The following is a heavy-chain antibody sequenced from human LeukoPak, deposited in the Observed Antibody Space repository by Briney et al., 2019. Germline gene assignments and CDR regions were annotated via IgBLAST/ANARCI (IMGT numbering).Heavy chain of an antibody. D-gene: IGHD5-18*01. V-gene: IGHV4-59*07. J-gene: IGHJ4*02. CDR2: IYYSGNT. CDR3: ARGPYSYGYYYFDY. CDR1: GGSISSYH. Sequence: PSDTLSLTCTVSGGSISSYHWSWIRQPTGKGLEWIGYIYYSGNTNYNPSLKSRVTISVDTSKNQFSLKLSSVTAADTAVYYCARGPYSYGYYYFDYWGQGTLVTVSS.